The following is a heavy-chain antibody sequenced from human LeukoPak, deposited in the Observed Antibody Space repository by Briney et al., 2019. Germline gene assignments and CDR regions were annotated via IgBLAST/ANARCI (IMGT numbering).Heavy chain of an antibody. CDR1: GFTFSNYG. CDR3: GLVATVIRPY. Sequence: PGGSLRLSCAASGFTFSNYGMNWARQAPGKGLEWVSYISSTSHTIHYADSVKGRFTISRDNAKNSLYLQINSLRAEDTAVYYCGLVATVIRPYWGQGTLVTVSS. J-gene: IGHJ4*02. CDR2: ISSTSHTI. V-gene: IGHV3-48*01. D-gene: IGHD5-12*01.